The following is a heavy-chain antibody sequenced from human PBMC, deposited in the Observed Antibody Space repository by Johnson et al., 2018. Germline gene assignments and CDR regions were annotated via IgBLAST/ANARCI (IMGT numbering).Heavy chain of an antibody. CDR1: GFTFDDYA. D-gene: IGHD1-26*01. V-gene: IGHV3-9*01. CDR3: AKRPIRIVGAHMDG. J-gene: IGHJ6*03. Sequence: VQLVQSGGGLVQPGRSLRLSCAASGFTFDDYAMPWVRQAPGTGLEWVSGISWNSGSIGYVDSVQGRFTISRDNAKNSLYLPMSSLGAEHTAVYYCAKRPIRIVGAHMDGWGKGTTVTVSS. CDR2: ISWNSGSI.